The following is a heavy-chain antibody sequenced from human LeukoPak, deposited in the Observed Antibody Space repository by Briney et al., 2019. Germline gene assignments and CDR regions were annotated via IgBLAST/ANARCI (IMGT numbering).Heavy chain of an antibody. CDR2: INPSGGST. CDR1: GYTFTSYY. J-gene: IGHJ4*02. Sequence: ASVKVSCEASGYTFTSYYMHWVRQAPGQGLEWMGIINPSGGSTSYAQKFQGRVTMTRDTSTSTVYMELSSLRSEDTAVYYCARIRGSPGIAVAFDYWGQGTLVTVSS. CDR3: ARIRGSPGIAVAFDY. V-gene: IGHV1-46*01. D-gene: IGHD6-19*01.